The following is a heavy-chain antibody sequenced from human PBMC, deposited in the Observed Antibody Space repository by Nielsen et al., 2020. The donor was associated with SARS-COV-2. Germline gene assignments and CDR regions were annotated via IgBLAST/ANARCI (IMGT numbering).Heavy chain of an antibody. J-gene: IGHJ4*02. V-gene: IGHV3-30*18. Sequence: GESLKISCVASGFPFSSYGIHWVRQVPGKGLEWVAVMSYDGSNENYAESVRGRFTISRDNSKNTVYLQMNTLRPEDTAIYYCAKAKSGIRPFDYWGQGTLVTVSS. CDR1: GFPFSSYG. D-gene: IGHD2-21*02. CDR3: AKAKSGIRPFDY. CDR2: MSYDGSNE.